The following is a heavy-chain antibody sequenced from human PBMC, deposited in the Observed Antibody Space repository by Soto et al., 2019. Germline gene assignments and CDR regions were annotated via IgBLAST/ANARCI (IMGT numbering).Heavy chain of an antibody. Sequence: HPGGSLRLSCAASGFIFSNYWMTWVRQAPGKGLECVANIKQDGSAQNYVDSVKGRFTISRDNANNSLYLHMSSLRAEDTAVYYCARDHDVLRYFDWLSRGVNYYYGMDVWGQGTTVTVSS. D-gene: IGHD3-9*01. CDR2: IKQDGSAQ. CDR1: GFIFSNYW. CDR3: ARDHDVLRYFDWLSRGVNYYYGMDV. V-gene: IGHV3-7*01. J-gene: IGHJ6*02.